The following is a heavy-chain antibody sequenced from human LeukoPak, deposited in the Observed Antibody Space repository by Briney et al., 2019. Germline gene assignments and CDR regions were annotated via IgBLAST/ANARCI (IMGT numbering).Heavy chain of an antibody. D-gene: IGHD6-19*01. CDR1: GYTFTGYY. Sequence: ASVKVSCKASGYTFTGYYMHWVRQAPGQGLEWMGRINPNSGGTSYAQKFQGRVTMTRDTSISTAYMELSRLRSDDTAVYYCARPPIAVAGTNWFDPWGQGTLVTVSS. J-gene: IGHJ5*02. V-gene: IGHV1-2*06. CDR2: INPNSGGT. CDR3: ARPPIAVAGTNWFDP.